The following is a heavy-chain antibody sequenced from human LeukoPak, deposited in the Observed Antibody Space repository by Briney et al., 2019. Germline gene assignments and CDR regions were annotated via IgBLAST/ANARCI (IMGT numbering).Heavy chain of an antibody. CDR3: VRSGTRYLVYFDY. D-gene: IGHD1-26*01. CDR2: LYTGGGT. Sequence: GGSLRLSCAASGFTVSSNYMSWVRQAPGKGLEWVSVLYTGGGTYYADSVKGRFTISRDNSKNTLCLQMNSLRAEDTAVYYCVRSGTRYLVYFDYWGQGTLVTVSS. V-gene: IGHV3-53*01. CDR1: GFTVSSNY. J-gene: IGHJ4*02.